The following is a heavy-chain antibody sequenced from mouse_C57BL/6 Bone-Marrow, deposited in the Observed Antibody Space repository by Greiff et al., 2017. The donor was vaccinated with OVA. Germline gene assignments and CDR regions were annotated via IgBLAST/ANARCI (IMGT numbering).Heavy chain of an antibody. CDR1: GFTFTDYY. Sequence: VQLQQSGGGLVQPGGSLSLSCAASGFTFTDYYMSWVRQPPGKALEWLGFIRNKANGNNTAHSATVKGRFTIYSDNSQSILYLQIKALIAEDSATYYCARYSGERHRRLRRYAMDYWGQGTSVTVSS. CDR2: IRNKANGNNT. CDR3: ARYSGERHRRLRRYAMDY. D-gene: IGHD3-2*02. V-gene: IGHV7-3*01. J-gene: IGHJ4*01.